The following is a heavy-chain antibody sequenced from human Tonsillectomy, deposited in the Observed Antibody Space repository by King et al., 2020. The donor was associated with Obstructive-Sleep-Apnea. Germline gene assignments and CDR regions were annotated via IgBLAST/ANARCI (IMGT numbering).Heavy chain of an antibody. D-gene: IGHD4-17*01. Sequence: VQLVESGGGVVQPGRSVRLSCAASGFTFSSYGMHWVRQAPGKGLEWVALIRYDGKKKYYADSVKGRFTISRDNSKNTLYLQINSLKAEDTAVYYCARDPPYYGDYYFDYWGQGTLVTVSS. V-gene: IGHV3-33*01. J-gene: IGHJ4*02. CDR1: GFTFSSYG. CDR2: IRYDGKKK. CDR3: ARDPPYYGDYYFDY.